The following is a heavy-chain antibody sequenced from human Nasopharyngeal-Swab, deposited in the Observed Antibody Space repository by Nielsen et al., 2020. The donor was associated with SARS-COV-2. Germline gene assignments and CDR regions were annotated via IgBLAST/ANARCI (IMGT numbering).Heavy chain of an antibody. D-gene: IGHD3-10*01. J-gene: IGHJ4*02. Sequence: SVKVSCKASGGTFSTYAISWARQAPGQGLEWMGGIIPMYGTPNYAQKFQDRVTISADVSTRTGFMELRSLGIDDTAVYYCVRGGVQQRIDFWGQGTLVTVSS. CDR1: GGTFSTYA. CDR3: VRGGVQQRIDF. V-gene: IGHV1-69*13. CDR2: IIPMYGTP.